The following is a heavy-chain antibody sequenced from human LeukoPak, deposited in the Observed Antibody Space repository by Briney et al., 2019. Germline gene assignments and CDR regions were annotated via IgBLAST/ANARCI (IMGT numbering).Heavy chain of an antibody. D-gene: IGHD2-2*01. CDR3: AKDSCSSTICDVEY. Sequence: GGSLRLSRAASGFTPSEYAMHRVREAPGTGLGWVSIICWDGGSTYYAGAVKGRFTVSRDNSKNFLYVQMNSLRSEDTALYYCAKDSCSSTICDVEYWGQGTLVTVSS. V-gene: IGHV3-43*02. CDR2: ICWDGGST. CDR1: GFTPSEYA. J-gene: IGHJ4*02.